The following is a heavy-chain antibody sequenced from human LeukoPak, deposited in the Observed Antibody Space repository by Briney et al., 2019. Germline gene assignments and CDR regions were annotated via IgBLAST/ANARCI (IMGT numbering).Heavy chain of an antibody. Sequence: GGSLRLSCAASGFTFSDSAMNWVRQASWKGLEWVGHIRGKTNSYATAYAASVRGRFTISRDDSKNTAYLQMNSLKTEDTAVYYCTGGSGWYSPDYWGQGTLVTVSS. J-gene: IGHJ4*02. CDR3: TGGSGWYSPDY. CDR1: GFTFSDSA. V-gene: IGHV3-73*01. D-gene: IGHD6-19*01. CDR2: IRGKTNSYAT.